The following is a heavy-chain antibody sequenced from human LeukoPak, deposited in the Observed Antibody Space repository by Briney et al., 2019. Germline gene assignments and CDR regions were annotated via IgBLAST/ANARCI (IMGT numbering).Heavy chain of an antibody. CDR2: ISSSSSTI. CDR3: ARARGSSSWYVVYYYYMDV. J-gene: IGHJ6*03. CDR1: GFTFSSYS. D-gene: IGHD6-13*01. V-gene: IGHV3-48*01. Sequence: PGGSLRLSCAASGFTFSSYSMNWVRQAPGKGLEWVSYISSSSSTIYYADSVKGRFTISRDNAKNSLYLQMNSLRAEDTAVYYCARARGSSSWYVVYYYYMDVWGKGTTVTVSS.